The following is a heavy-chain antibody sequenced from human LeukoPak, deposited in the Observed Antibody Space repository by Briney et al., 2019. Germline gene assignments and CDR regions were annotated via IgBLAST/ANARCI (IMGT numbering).Heavy chain of an antibody. CDR3: ARVTLCTGGACYLPQFDY. CDR2: ISSSGSII. V-gene: IGHV3-11*04. CDR1: GFTFSVYY. D-gene: IGHD2-8*02. Sequence: PGGSLRLSCAASGFTFSVYYMSWIRQAPGKGLEWLSYISSSGSIIYYADSVKGRFTISRDNAKNSLYLQMNSLRAEDTAVYYCARVTLCTGGACYLPQFDYWGQGTLVTVSS. J-gene: IGHJ4*02.